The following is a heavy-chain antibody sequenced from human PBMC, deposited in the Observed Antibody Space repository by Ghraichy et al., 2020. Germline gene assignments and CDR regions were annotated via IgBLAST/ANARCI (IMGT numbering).Heavy chain of an antibody. V-gene: IGHV3-48*01. D-gene: IGHD3-16*01. Sequence: GGSLRLSCAASGFTFSSYSMNWVRQAPGKRLEWVSYISGTGSIIYYADSVKGRFTISRDNAKNSLYLQMNSLRAEDTAVYYCARVGGHYYYGMDVWGQGTTVTVSS. CDR1: GFTFSSYS. CDR3: ARVGGHYYYGMDV. J-gene: IGHJ6*02. CDR2: ISGTGSII.